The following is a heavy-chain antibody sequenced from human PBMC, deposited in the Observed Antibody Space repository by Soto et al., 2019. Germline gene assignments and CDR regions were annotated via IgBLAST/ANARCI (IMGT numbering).Heavy chain of an antibody. J-gene: IGHJ3*02. V-gene: IGHV3-11*01. Sequence: PGGSLRLSCAASGPTFRDFYMNWIRQAPGKGLEWVSYISRSGNVVFYADSLRGRFTISRDNAKNSVYLQMNSLRVEDTAIYYCARREYDAFDIWGQGTLVTVSS. CDR1: GPTFRDFY. CDR2: ISRSGNVV. CDR3: ARREYDAFDI.